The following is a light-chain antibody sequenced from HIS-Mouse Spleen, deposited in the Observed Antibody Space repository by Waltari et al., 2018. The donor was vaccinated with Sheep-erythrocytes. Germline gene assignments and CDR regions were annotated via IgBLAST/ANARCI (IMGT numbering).Light chain of an antibody. CDR3: CSYAGSYNHV. CDR2: DVS. Sequence: QSALTQPRPVSGSPGPSVTISCTGTSSGVGGYNYVSWYQQHPGKAPKLMTYDVSKRPSGVPDRFSGSKSGNTASLTISGLQAEDEADYYCCSYAGSYNHVFATGTKVTVL. CDR1: SSGVGGYNY. V-gene: IGLV2-11*01. J-gene: IGLJ1*01.